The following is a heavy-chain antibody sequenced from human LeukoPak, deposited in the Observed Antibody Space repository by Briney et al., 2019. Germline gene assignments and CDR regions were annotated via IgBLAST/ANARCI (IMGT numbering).Heavy chain of an antibody. CDR3: ARVPALLWFGELPPDY. CDR2: TSPSGGTI. V-gene: IGHV3-11*04. J-gene: IGHJ4*02. D-gene: IGHD3-10*01. Sequence: GGSLRLSCAAPGFTFSDYYMSWIRQAPETGLEWLSYTSPSGGTIYYTDSVKGRFTMSRDNAKNSLYLQMNSLRAEDTAVYYCARVPALLWFGELPPDYWGQGTLVTVSS. CDR1: GFTFSDYY.